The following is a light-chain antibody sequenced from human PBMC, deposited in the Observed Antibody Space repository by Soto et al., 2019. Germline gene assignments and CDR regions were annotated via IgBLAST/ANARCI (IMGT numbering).Light chain of an antibody. J-gene: IGKJ4*01. CDR1: QDINNY. CDR2: DAS. CDR3: QQYDNLHHT. V-gene: IGKV1-33*01. Sequence: DIQMTQSPSSLSASVGDRVTITCQASQDINNYLNWYQQKPGKAPKLLIYDASNLETGVPSRFSGSRSETDFTFTISSLQPEDIAAYYCQQYDNLHHTFGGGTKVEIK.